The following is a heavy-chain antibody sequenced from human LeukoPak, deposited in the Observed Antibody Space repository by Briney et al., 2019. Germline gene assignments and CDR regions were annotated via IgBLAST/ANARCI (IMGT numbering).Heavy chain of an antibody. CDR1: GFTFSSYA. V-gene: IGHV3-23*01. CDR2: ISGSGGST. J-gene: IGHJ4*02. D-gene: IGHD3-22*01. Sequence: PGGSLRLSCAASGFTFSSYAMSWVRQAPGKGLEWVSAISGSGGSTYYADSVKGRFTIFRDNSKNTLYLQMNSLRAEDTAVYYCAKVVGYGDSSGYPDYWGQGTLVTVSS. CDR3: AKVVGYGDSSGYPDY.